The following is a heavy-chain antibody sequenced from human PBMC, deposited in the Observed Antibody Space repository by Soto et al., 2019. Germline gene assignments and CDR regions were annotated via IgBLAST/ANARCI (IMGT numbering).Heavy chain of an antibody. Sequence: GSLRLSCAASGFTFSNYGMHWVRQAPGKGLEWVAVTWNDGNTKFYTDSVKGRFTISRDNSQKTLYLQMNSLRSEDTAVYYCARDLSSGWYYFDYWGQGTLVTVSS. CDR3: ARDLSSGWYYFDY. CDR1: GFTFSNYG. D-gene: IGHD6-19*01. CDR2: TWNDGNTK. V-gene: IGHV3-33*01. J-gene: IGHJ4*02.